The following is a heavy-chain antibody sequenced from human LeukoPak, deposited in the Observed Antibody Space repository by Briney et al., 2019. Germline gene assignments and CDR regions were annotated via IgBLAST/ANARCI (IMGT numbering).Heavy chain of an antibody. CDR2: ISYDGSNK. CDR1: GFTLSSYA. Sequence: GGSLRLSCAASGFTLSSYAMHWVRQAPGKGLEWVAVISYDGSNKYYADSVKGRFTISRDNSKNTLYLQMNSLRAEDTAVYYCARDPIYSSGWYQHYYFDYWGQGTLVTVSS. J-gene: IGHJ4*02. V-gene: IGHV3-30*04. D-gene: IGHD6-19*01. CDR3: ARDPIYSSGWYQHYYFDY.